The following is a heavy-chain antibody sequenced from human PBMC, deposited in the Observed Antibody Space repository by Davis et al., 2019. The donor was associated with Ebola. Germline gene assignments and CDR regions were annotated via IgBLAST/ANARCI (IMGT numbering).Heavy chain of an antibody. V-gene: IGHV4-4*02. CDR1: GDSISSSNW. CDR3: ARGGSGWYYHRGRYDY. D-gene: IGHD6-19*01. CDR2: IYHSGST. J-gene: IGHJ4*02. Sequence: MPGGSLRLSCAVSGDSISSSNWWSWVRQPPGKGLEWIGEIYHSGSTNYNPSLKSRVTISVDKSKNQFSLKLSSVTAADTAVYYCARGGSGWYYHRGRYDYWGQGTLVTVSS.